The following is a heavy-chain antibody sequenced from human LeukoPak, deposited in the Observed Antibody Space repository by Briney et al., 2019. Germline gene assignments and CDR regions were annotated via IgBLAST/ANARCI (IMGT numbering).Heavy chain of an antibody. CDR3: ARSYYFGSGSYFSLGWFDP. CDR1: VGPISSGGYS. Sequence: SQTLSLTCAVSVGPISSGGYSWSWIRQPPGKGLEWIGCFSHGGSTYSNPSLKSRVTISSAASKNQLSLKLTSVTAADTAVYYCARSYYFGSGSYFSLGWFDPWGQGTLVTVSS. D-gene: IGHD3-10*01. J-gene: IGHJ5*02. V-gene: IGHV4-30-2*01. CDR2: FSHGGST.